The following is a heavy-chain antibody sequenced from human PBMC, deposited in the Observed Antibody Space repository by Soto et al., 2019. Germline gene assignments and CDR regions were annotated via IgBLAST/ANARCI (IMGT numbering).Heavy chain of an antibody. D-gene: IGHD1-26*01. V-gene: IGHV3-72*01. Sequence: EVQLVESGGGLVQPGGSLRLSCAASGFTLSDHYMDWVRQAPGKGLEWVGRTRNKANSYTTEYAAFVKGRFTISRDDSKNSLNLQMNSLKTEDTAVYFCVRVKDSDYYFDYWGQGTLVTVSS. CDR3: VRVKDSDYYFDY. CDR1: GFTLSDHY. J-gene: IGHJ4*02. CDR2: TRNKANSYTT.